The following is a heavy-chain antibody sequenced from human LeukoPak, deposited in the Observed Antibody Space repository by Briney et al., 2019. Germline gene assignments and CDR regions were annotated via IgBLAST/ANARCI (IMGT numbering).Heavy chain of an antibody. J-gene: IGHJ4*02. V-gene: IGHV4-39*01. D-gene: IGHD1-7*01. CDR2: IYYSGST. Sequence: SETLSLTCTVSVGSISSSSYYWGWIRHPPGKGLEWIGSIYYSGSTYYNPSLKRRVTISVDTSKNQFSLRLSSVTAADTAVYYCASPRGDNWNYGGIDYWGQGTLVTVSS. CDR3: ASPRGDNWNYGGIDY. CDR1: VGSISSSSYY.